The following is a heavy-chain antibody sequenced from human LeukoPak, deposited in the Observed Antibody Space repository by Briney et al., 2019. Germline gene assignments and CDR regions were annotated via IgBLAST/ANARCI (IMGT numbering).Heavy chain of an antibody. CDR1: GFTFGPYT. Sequence: GGSLRLSCAASGFTFGPYTMNWVRQAPGKGLEWVASITGTSSYIFYADSLEGRFTISRDNAKNSLYLQMNDLRVDDTAVYFCARDGSYFGQYYFDYWGQGTLVTVSS. D-gene: IGHD1-26*01. CDR2: ITGTSSYI. J-gene: IGHJ4*02. V-gene: IGHV3-21*06. CDR3: ARDGSYFGQYYFDY.